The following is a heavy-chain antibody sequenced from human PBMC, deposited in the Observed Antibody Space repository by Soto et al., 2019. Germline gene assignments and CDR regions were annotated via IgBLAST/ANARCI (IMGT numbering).Heavy chain of an antibody. Sequence: SETLSLTCAVSGGSISSGGYSWSWIRQPPGKGLEWIGYMYHSGSTYYNPSLKSRVTITIDRSKTQFSLKLSSVTAPDTAVNSGPIAPANWVQGILVTVP. J-gene: IGHJ4*02. V-gene: IGHV4-30-2*01. CDR1: GGSISSGGYS. D-gene: IGHD2-2*01. CDR3: PIAPAN. CDR2: MYHSGST.